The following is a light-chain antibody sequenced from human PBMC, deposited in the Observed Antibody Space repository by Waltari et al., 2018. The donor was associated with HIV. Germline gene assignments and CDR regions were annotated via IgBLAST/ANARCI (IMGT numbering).Light chain of an antibody. CDR1: NSNIGAGYD. CDR3: QAYDTGLSGSRV. Sequence: QSALTQPPSVSGAPGQTLTISCTGTNSNIGAGYDVHWYQQLPGTAPKLLISGNTYRPSGVPYRFSGSKSGTSASLTITGLLPEDEADYYCQAYDTGLSGSRVFGGGTKVTVL. J-gene: IGLJ3*02. V-gene: IGLV1-40*01. CDR2: GNT.